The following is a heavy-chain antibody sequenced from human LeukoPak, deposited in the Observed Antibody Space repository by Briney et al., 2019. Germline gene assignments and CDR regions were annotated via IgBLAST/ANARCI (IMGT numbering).Heavy chain of an antibody. CDR2: ISGTGGTT. J-gene: IGHJ4*01. CDR3: AKDAHSGSYFDY. D-gene: IGHD1-26*01. Sequence: PGGSLRLSCAASGFTFSSNAMCWVRQAPGKGLEWVSLISGTGGTTYYADSVKGRLTIPRDNSKNTLYLQMNSLRVEDTAVYYCAKDAHSGSYFDYWGQGILVTVSS. V-gene: IGHV3-23*01. CDR1: GFTFSSNA.